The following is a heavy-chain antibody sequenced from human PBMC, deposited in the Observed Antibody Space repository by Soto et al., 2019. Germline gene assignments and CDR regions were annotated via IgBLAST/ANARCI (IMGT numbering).Heavy chain of an antibody. J-gene: IGHJ6*02. V-gene: IGHV1-69*02. D-gene: IGHD1-26*01. CDR3: ARTGGYYGMDV. CDR1: GGTFSSYT. Sequence: QVQLVQSGAEVKKPGSSVKVSCKASGGTFSSYTSSWVRQAPGQGLEWMGRIIPILGIANYAQKFQGRVTITADKATSTAYMEMSSLRSEDTDVYYCARTGGYYGMDVWGQGTTVTVSS. CDR2: IIPILGIA.